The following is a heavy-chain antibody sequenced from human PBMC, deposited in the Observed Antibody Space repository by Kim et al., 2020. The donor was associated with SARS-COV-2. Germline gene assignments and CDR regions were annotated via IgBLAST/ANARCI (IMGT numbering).Heavy chain of an antibody. CDR3: ARGKYYYDGSGNPRFWYFDL. CDR2: VFDSGST. Sequence: SETLSLTCTVSGGSISYYYWTWIRQPPGKGLEWIGYVFDSGSTNYNPSLKSRVTISLDTSKKQFSLQLTSVTAADTAVYYCARGKYYYDGSGNPRFWYFDLWGGGALVTVSS. V-gene: IGHV4-59*01. D-gene: IGHD3-22*01. J-gene: IGHJ2*01. CDR1: GGSISYYY.